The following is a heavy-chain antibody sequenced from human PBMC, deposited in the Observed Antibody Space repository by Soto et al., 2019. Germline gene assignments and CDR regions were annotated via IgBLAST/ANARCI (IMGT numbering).Heavy chain of an antibody. CDR1: GFSLITSGRG. CDR2: IYWNDDE. J-gene: IGHJ5*02. V-gene: IGHV2-5*01. D-gene: IGHD4-17*01. Sequence: SGPTLVNPTQTLTLTCSFSGFSLITSGRGVGWIRQPPGKALEWLALIYWNDDERYSPSLKNRLTITKDTSKNQVVLTMTNMDPVDTATYYCAHRGYGDYPRDNWFDPWGQGTLVTVSS. CDR3: AHRGYGDYPRDNWFDP.